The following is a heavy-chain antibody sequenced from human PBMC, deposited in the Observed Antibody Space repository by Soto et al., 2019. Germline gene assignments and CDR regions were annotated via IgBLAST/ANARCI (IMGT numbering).Heavy chain of an antibody. J-gene: IGHJ6*02. Sequence: SETLSLTCAVYGGSFSGYYWSWIRQPPGKGLEWIGEINHSGSTNCNPSLKSRVTISVDTSKNQFSLKPSSVTAADTAVYYCARAPLIVVVVAATQAQYGMDVWGQGTTVTVSS. CDR2: INHSGST. CDR3: ARAPLIVVVVAATQAQYGMDV. D-gene: IGHD2-15*01. CDR1: GGSFSGYY. V-gene: IGHV4-34*01.